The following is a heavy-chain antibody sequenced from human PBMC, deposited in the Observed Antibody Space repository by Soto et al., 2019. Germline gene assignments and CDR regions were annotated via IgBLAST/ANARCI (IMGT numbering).Heavy chain of an antibody. CDR1: GDSISSSNW. V-gene: IGHV4-4*02. Sequence: PSETLSLTCAVSGDSISSSNWWSWVRQAPGKGLEWIGEIYHSGATTYNPSLKSRATISVDPSNNHFSLKMTSVTAADTAVYFCARDLCTGSGYCGRGTLLTIPS. CDR3: ARDLCTGSGY. CDR2: IYHSGAT. J-gene: IGHJ4*02.